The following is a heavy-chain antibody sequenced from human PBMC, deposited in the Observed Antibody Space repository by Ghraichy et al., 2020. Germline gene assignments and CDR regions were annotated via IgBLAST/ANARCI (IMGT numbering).Heavy chain of an antibody. CDR3: ARRVVTAIGDWFDP. D-gene: IGHD2-21*02. V-gene: IGHV3-7*01. Sequence: GESLNISCAASGFTFSSYWMTWVRQAPGKGLEWVANIKQEGSGKYYVDSVKGRFTISRDNAKNSLSLQMDSLRAEDTAVYYCARRVVTAIGDWFDPWGQGTLVTVSS. CDR1: GFTFSSYW. J-gene: IGHJ5*02. CDR2: IKQEGSGK.